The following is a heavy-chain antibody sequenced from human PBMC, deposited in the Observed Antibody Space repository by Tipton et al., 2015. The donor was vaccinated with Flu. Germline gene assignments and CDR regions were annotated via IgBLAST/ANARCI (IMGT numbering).Heavy chain of an antibody. CDR1: GGSISTYY. V-gene: IGHV4-59*01. CDR2: IYYSGST. D-gene: IGHD3-3*01. Sequence: TLSLTCSVSGGSISTYYWSWIRQPPGKGLEWIGYIYYSGSTNYNPSLKSRVSISVDTSKNQFSLKLSSVTAADTAVYYCARAERFLERPPGWFDPWGRGTLVTISS. CDR3: ARAERFLERPPGWFDP. J-gene: IGHJ5*02.